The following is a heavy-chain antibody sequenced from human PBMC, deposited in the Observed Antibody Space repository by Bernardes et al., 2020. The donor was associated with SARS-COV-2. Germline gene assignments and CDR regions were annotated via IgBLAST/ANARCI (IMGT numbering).Heavy chain of an antibody. CDR3: CTGYFDL. CDR2: IKRQTDGGTT. V-gene: IGHV3-15*01. J-gene: IGHJ2*01. Sequence: GGSLRLSCAVSGFSFTNVWMNWVRQAPGKGLAWVGRIKRQTDGGTTEYAAPAKVRFTISRDDSENTLHLQMSSLKPEDTAVYYCCTGYFDLWGRGTLVSVSS. CDR1: GFSFTNVW.